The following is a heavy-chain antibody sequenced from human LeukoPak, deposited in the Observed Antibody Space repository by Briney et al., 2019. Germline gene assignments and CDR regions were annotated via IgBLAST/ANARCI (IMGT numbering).Heavy chain of an antibody. CDR2: IYYSGST. Sequence: SQTLSLTCTISGGSISSGDYYWSWIRQHPGKGLEWIGYIYYSGSTYYNPSLKSRVTISVDTSKNQFSLKLSSVTAADTAVYYCASVFVDDNYSYGGNNWFDPWGQGTLVTVSS. J-gene: IGHJ5*02. D-gene: IGHD5-18*01. CDR3: ASVFVDDNYSYGGNNWFDP. CDR1: GGSISSGDYY. V-gene: IGHV4-31*03.